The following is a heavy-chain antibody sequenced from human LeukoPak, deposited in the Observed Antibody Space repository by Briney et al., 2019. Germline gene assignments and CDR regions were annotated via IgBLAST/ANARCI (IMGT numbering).Heavy chain of an antibody. V-gene: IGHV4-61*08. CDR2: IYNREGT. D-gene: IGHD3-16*01. Sequence: SETLSLTCTVSGGSVSSNGYFWYWIRQPLGKGLEWIGYIYNREGTNYNPSLKSRVSISVDTSKNQFSLKLNSVTAADTAVYYCARHYGPWGQGTLVTVSS. CDR3: ARHYGP. CDR1: GGSVSSNGYF. J-gene: IGHJ5*02.